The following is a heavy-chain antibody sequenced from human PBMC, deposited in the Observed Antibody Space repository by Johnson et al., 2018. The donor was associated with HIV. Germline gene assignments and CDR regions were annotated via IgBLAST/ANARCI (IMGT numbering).Heavy chain of an antibody. Sequence: VQLVESGGGLVQPGGSLRLSCAASGFTVSSNYMSWVRQGPGKGLEWVSVINSGGDTYYADSVQGRFTISRDNSKNTLYLQMNSLRAEDTAVYYCAKDTEIAARDDAFDIWGQGTMVIVSS. V-gene: IGHV3-66*01. CDR2: INSGGDT. CDR1: GFTVSSNY. J-gene: IGHJ3*02. D-gene: IGHD6-6*01. CDR3: AKDTEIAARDDAFDI.